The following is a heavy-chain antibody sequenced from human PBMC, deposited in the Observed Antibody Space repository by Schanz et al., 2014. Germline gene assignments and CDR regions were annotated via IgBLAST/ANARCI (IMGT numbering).Heavy chain of an antibody. Sequence: QVQVIQSGPEVKKPGASVKVSCKASGYTFTNHYLHWVRQAPGQGLEWMGWINSKTGVPTYAQDFRGRFVLSFDTSVDTAYLQISSLKPGDTAMYYCAINLDMATTDAFDFWGQGTMVIVSP. CDR3: AINLDMATTDAFDF. CDR1: GYTFTNHY. J-gene: IGHJ3*01. D-gene: IGHD2-2*03. V-gene: IGHV7-4-1*02. CDR2: INSKTGVP.